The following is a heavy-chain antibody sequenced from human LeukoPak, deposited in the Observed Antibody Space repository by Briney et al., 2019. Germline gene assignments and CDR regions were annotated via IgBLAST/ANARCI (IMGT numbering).Heavy chain of an antibody. V-gene: IGHV3-53*01. CDR3: ASLGWLLPAGAFDI. CDR2: IYSGGST. J-gene: IGHJ3*02. Sequence: PGGSLRLSCAASGFTVSSSHMSWVRQAPGKGLEWVSVIYSGGSTYYADSVKGRFTISRDNSKNTLYLQMNSLRAEDTAVYYCASLGWLLPAGAFDIWGQGTMVTVSS. CDR1: GFTVSSSH. D-gene: IGHD3-3*01.